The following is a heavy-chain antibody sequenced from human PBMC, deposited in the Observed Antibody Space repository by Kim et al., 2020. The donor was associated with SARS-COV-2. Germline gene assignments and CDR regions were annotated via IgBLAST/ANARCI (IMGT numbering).Heavy chain of an antibody. Sequence: SETLSLTCAVNGDSLSDYYWGWIRQPPGKGLEWIGEIKHTGYTNYNASHKSRVTVSVDTSKNQFSLKLTSVTAADTAVYYCARLTRDSGGYYVDYWGRGTLVTVSS. CDR1: GDSLSDYY. D-gene: IGHD3-22*01. V-gene: IGHV4-34*01. CDR3: ARLTRDSGGYYVDY. CDR2: IKHTGYT. J-gene: IGHJ4*03.